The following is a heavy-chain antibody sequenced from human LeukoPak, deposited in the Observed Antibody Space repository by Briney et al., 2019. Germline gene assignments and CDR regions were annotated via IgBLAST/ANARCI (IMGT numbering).Heavy chain of an antibody. CDR3: ARHTAMVPGGFDP. J-gene: IGHJ5*02. D-gene: IGHD5-18*01. CDR1: GGFVSSGSYY. CDR2: IYYSGST. V-gene: IGHV4-61*01. Sequence: LETLSLTCTVSGGFVSSGSYYWSWTRQPPGKGLEWIGYIYYSGSTNYNPSLESRVTISVDTSKNQFSLKLSSVTAADTAVYYCARHTAMVPGGFDPWGQGTLVTVSS.